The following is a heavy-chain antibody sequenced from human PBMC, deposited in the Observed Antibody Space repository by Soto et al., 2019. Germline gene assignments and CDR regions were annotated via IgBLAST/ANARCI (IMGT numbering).Heavy chain of an antibody. Sequence: QVQLVQSGAEVKKPGASVKVSCKASGYTFASYAISWMRQAPGQGLEWMGWISAYNGNTNYAQKLQGRVPMTTDTTTSTAYMELRSLRTADTAVYYCARDPPPPDYWGQGTLVTVSS. J-gene: IGHJ4*02. V-gene: IGHV1-18*01. CDR2: ISAYNGNT. CDR3: ARDPPPPDY. CDR1: GYTFASYA.